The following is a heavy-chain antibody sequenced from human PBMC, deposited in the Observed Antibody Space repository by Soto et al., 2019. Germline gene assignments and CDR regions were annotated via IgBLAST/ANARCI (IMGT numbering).Heavy chain of an antibody. CDR2: INAGNGNT. D-gene: IGHD6-19*01. Sequence: ASVKVSCKASGYTFTSYAMHWVRQAPGQRLEWMGWINAGNGNTKYSQKFQGRVTITRDTSASTAYMELSSLRSEDTAVYYCARDLRGYSSGWSYYYYMDVWGKGTTVTVSS. CDR3: ARDLRGYSSGWSYYYYMDV. CDR1: GYTFTSYA. J-gene: IGHJ6*03. V-gene: IGHV1-3*01.